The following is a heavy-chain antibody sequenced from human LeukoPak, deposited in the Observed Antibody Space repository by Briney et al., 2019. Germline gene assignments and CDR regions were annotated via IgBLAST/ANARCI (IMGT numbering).Heavy chain of an antibody. CDR3: ARRGYSGYDRGMDV. Sequence: GGSLRLSCAASGFIFSNYGIHWVRQAPGKGLEWVAVISYDGSNKYYADSVKGRFTISRDNSKNTLYLQMNSLRAEDTAVYYCARRGYSGYDRGMDVWGQGTTVTVSS. J-gene: IGHJ6*02. D-gene: IGHD5-12*01. V-gene: IGHV3-30*19. CDR2: ISYDGSNK. CDR1: GFIFSNYG.